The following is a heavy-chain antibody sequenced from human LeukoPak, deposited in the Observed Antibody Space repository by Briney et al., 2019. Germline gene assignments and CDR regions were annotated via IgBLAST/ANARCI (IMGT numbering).Heavy chain of an antibody. V-gene: IGHV3-30-3*01. CDR1: GFTFSSYA. CDR3: ARDAFRGSGWYAHFDY. CDR2: ISYDGSNK. D-gene: IGHD6-19*01. Sequence: QSGGSLRLFCAASGFTFSSYAMHWVRQAPGKGLEWVAVISYDGSNKYYADSVKGRLTISRDNSKNTLYLQMNSLRAEDTAVYYCARDAFRGSGWYAHFDYWGQGTLVTVSS. J-gene: IGHJ4*02.